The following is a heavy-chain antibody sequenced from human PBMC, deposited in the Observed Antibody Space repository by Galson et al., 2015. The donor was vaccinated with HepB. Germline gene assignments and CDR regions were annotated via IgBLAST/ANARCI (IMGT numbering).Heavy chain of an antibody. CDR3: ARSVNTRGISFDY. Sequence: SVKVSCKASGYTFNSYYMHWVRQAPGQGLEWMVIINPSGGSTSYAQKLQGRVTMTRDTSTSTVYMELISLRSEDTAVYYCARSVNTRGISFDYWGQGTLVTVSS. CDR2: INPSGGST. J-gene: IGHJ4*02. D-gene: IGHD4-17*01. V-gene: IGHV1-46*02. CDR1: GYTFNSYY.